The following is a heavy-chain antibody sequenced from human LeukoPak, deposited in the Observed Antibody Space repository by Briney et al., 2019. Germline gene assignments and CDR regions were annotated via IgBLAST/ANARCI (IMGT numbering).Heavy chain of an antibody. D-gene: IGHD3-3*01. CDR3: ARTRDYDFWSGNDYFDY. CDR2: IYPGDSDT. J-gene: IGHJ4*02. Sequence: GESLKISCKGSGYSFTSHWIGWVRQMPGKGLEWMGIIYPGDSDTRYSPSFQGQVTISADKSISTAYLQWSSLKASDTAMYYCARTRDYDFWSGNDYFDYWGQGTLVTVSS. CDR1: GYSFTSHW. V-gene: IGHV5-51*01.